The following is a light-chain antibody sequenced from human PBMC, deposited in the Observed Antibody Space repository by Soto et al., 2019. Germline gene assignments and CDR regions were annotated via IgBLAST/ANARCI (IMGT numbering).Light chain of an antibody. CDR1: SSNIGAGYD. CDR2: GNT. J-gene: IGLJ1*01. CDR3: QSHDSSLHASV. V-gene: IGLV1-40*01. Sequence: QCVLTRPPSVYGAPGHRVTISCTGSSSNIGAGYDVHWYLQLPGTAPKLLIYGNTNRPSGVPDRFSGSKSGSSASLAITGLQAEDEADYYCQSHDSSLHASVFGTGTKVNVL.